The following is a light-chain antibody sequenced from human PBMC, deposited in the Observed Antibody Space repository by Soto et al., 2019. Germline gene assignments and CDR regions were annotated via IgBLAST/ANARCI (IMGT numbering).Light chain of an antibody. V-gene: IGLV4-60*02. CDR3: ETWDSNTRA. CDR2: LEGSGSY. Sequence: QLVLTQSSSASASLGSSVKLTCTLSSGHSSYIIAWHHQQPGKAPRYLMKLEGSGSYNKGSGVPDRFSGSSSGADLYLTISNLQFEDEATYYCETWDSNTRAFGGGTKLTVL. CDR1: SGHSSYI. J-gene: IGLJ2*01.